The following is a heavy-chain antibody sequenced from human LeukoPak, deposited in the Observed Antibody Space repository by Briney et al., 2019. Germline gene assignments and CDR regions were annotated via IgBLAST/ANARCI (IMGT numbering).Heavy chain of an antibody. Sequence: ASVKVSCKASGGTFSSYAISWVRQAPGQGLEWMGGIIPIFGTANYAQKFQGRVTITTDESTSTAYMELSSLRSEDTAVYYCASGFIAARPLFDYWGRGTLVTVSS. V-gene: IGHV1-69*05. D-gene: IGHD6-6*01. CDR2: IIPIFGTA. CDR3: ASGFIAARPLFDY. J-gene: IGHJ4*02. CDR1: GGTFSSYA.